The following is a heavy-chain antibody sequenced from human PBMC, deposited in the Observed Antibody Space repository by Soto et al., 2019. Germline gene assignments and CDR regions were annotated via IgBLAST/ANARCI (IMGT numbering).Heavy chain of an antibody. Sequence: SETLSLTCTVSGGSISTYYWNWIRQPPGKGLEWIGYIYYSGNTNYNPSPKSRVTMSVDTSKNQFSLKLRSVTAADTAVYYCARVSGDDYDRPFDYWGHGTLVTVSS. CDR3: ARVSGDDYDRPFDY. CDR2: IYYSGNT. V-gene: IGHV4-59*01. D-gene: IGHD4-17*01. CDR1: GGSISTYY. J-gene: IGHJ4*01.